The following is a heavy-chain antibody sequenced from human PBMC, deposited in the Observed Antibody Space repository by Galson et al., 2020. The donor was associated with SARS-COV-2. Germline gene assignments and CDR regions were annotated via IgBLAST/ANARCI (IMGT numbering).Heavy chain of an antibody. CDR3: AKDMDYGYYYYGMDV. CDR2: ISGSGGST. J-gene: IGHJ6*02. D-gene: IGHD4-17*01. V-gene: IGHV3-23*01. Sequence: GGSLRPSCAASGFTFSSYAMSWVRQAPGKGLEWVSAISGSGGSTYYADSVKGRFTIPRDNSKNTLYLQMSSLRAEDTAVYYCAKDMDYGYYYYGMDVWGQGTTVTVSS. CDR1: GFTFSSYA.